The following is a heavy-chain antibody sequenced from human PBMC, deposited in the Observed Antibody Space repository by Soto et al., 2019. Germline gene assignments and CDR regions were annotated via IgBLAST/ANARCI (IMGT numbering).Heavy chain of an antibody. CDR3: ARLAYSAGSTVWFDP. CDR1: GGSISNSY. CDR2: IHYTGST. V-gene: IGHV4-59*08. Sequence: QVQLRESGPGLVKPSETLSLTCSVSGGSISNSYWTWIRQPPGKGLEWVGYIHYTGSTNYSPSLKSRGTLSVDSSKTQLSLKLTSVTAADTAVYYCARLAYSAGSTVWFDPWGHGTLVTVSS. D-gene: IGHD6-19*01. J-gene: IGHJ5*02.